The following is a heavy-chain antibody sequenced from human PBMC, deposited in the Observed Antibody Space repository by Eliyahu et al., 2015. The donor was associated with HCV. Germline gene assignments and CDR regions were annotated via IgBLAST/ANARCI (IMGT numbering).Heavy chain of an antibody. J-gene: IGHJ4*02. Sequence: CAASGFTFSSYAMSWVRQAPRKGLEWVSAISGSGGSTYYADSVKGRFTISRDNSKNTLYLQMNSLRAEDTAVYYCAKDSRVVPLTHFDYWGQGTLVTVSS. CDR2: ISGSGGST. D-gene: IGHD3-22*01. CDR3: AKDSRVVPLTHFDY. CDR1: GFTFSSYA. V-gene: IGHV3-23*01.